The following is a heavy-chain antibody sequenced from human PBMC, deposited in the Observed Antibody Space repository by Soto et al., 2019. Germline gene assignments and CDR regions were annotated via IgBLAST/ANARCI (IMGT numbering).Heavy chain of an antibody. D-gene: IGHD5-18*01. J-gene: IGHJ4*02. CDR2: ISYDGSNK. Sequence: PGRSLRLSCAASGFTFSSYGMHWVRQAPGKGLEWVAVISYDGSNKYYADSVKGRFTISRDNSKNTLYLKMNSLRAEDTAVYYCAKWYRGVDTTIATDYWGPGPMVTVSS. V-gene: IGHV3-30*18. CDR3: AKWYRGVDTTIATDY. CDR1: GFTFSSYG.